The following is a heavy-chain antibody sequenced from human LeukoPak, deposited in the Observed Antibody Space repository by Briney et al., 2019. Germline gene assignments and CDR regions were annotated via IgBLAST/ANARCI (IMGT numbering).Heavy chain of an antibody. Sequence: ASVKVSCKASGYTFTSYDINWVRQATGQGLEWMGWMNPSSGNTVYAQKFQGRVTMTRNTSISTAYMELSSLRPEDTAVYYCARGRGYSYGYLDYWGQGTLVTVSS. V-gene: IGHV1-8*01. J-gene: IGHJ4*02. CDR3: ARGRGYSYGYLDY. CDR1: GYTFTSYD. CDR2: MNPSSGNT. D-gene: IGHD5-18*01.